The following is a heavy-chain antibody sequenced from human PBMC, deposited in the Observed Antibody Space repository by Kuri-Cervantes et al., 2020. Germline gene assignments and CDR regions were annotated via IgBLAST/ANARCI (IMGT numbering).Heavy chain of an antibody. CDR2: ISAYNGDT. J-gene: IGHJ3*02. CDR3: ARGGDVTGPAALDI. CDR1: GYTFTSYG. V-gene: IGHV1-18*01. Sequence: ASVKVSCKASGYTFTSYGISWVRQAPGQGLEWMGWISAYNGDTNYAQKLQGRVTMTTDTSTSTAYMELRSLRSEDTAVYYCARGGDVTGPAALDIWGQGTMVTVSS. D-gene: IGHD7-27*01.